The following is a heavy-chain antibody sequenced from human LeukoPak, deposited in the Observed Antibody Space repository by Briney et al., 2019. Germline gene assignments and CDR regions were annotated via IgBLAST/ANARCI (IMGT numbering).Heavy chain of an antibody. CDR2: ISYDGSNK. Sequence: GGSLRLSCAASGFTFSSYAMHWVRQAPGKGLEWVAVISYDGSNKYYADSVKGRFTISRDNAKNSLYLQMNSLRAEDTAVYYCASDTPFHVLDYWGQGTLVTVSS. CDR3: ASDTPFHVLDY. J-gene: IGHJ4*02. D-gene: IGHD2/OR15-2a*01. V-gene: IGHV3-30-3*01. CDR1: GFTFSSYA.